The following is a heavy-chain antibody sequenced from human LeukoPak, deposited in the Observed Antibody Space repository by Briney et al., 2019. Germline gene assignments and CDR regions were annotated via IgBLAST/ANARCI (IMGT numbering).Heavy chain of an antibody. Sequence: ASVKVSCKASGYTFITYDINWVRQATGQGLEWMGWMNPNSGNTGYAQKFQGRVTMTRNTSISTAYMELSSLRSEDTAVYYCARGDGVVTATNYYFDYWGQGTLVTVSS. CDR3: ARGDGVVTATNYYFDY. J-gene: IGHJ4*02. CDR2: MNPNSGNT. D-gene: IGHD2-21*02. CDR1: GYTFITYD. V-gene: IGHV1-8*01.